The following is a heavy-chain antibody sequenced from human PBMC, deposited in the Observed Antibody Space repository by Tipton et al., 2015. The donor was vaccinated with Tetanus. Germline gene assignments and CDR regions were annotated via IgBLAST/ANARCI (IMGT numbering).Heavy chain of an antibody. CDR1: GYTFSNYG. CDR3: ATFYYGSGSYRGGLRKFDY. Sequence: QVQLVQSGAEMKKPGASVKVSCKASGYTFSNYGITWVRQAPGQGLEWMGWVSPYNGDTFFAQNVQGRVTMTTDTSTSTAYMELRTLRSDDTAVYYGATFYYGSGSYRGGLRKFDYWGQGTLVTVSS. D-gene: IGHD3-10*01. J-gene: IGHJ4*02. V-gene: IGHV1-18*01. CDR2: VSPYNGDT.